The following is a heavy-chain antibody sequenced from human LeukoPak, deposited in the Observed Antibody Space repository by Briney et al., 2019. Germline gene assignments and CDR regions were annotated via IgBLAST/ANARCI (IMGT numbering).Heavy chain of an antibody. D-gene: IGHD6-6*01. CDR3: AKDKMAYSTSSWDY. Sequence: PGGSLRLSCAASGFTFSNYGMHWVRQAPGKGLEWVAVISYDGGTKYYADSVKGRFTISRDNSKNTLYLQMNSLRAEDTAVYYCAKDKMAYSTSSWDYWGQGTLVTVSS. J-gene: IGHJ4*02. CDR1: GFTFSNYG. CDR2: ISYDGGTK. V-gene: IGHV3-30*19.